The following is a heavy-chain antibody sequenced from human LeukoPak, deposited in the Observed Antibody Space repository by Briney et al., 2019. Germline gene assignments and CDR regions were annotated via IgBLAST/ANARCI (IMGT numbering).Heavy chain of an antibody. D-gene: IGHD3-10*01. CDR3: ARDSELVWFGESGALDY. V-gene: IGHV1-18*01. J-gene: IGHJ4*02. Sequence: SVKVSCKGSGYTFTSFGINWVRQAPGQGLEWMGWISGKTNYAQKFQGRVTMTTDTSTSTAYMELRSLRSDDTAVYYCARDSELVWFGESGALDYWGQGTLVTVSS. CDR2: ISGKT. CDR1: GYTFTSFG.